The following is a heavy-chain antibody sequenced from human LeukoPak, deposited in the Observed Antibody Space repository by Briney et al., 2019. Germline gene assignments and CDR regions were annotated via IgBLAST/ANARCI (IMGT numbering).Heavy chain of an antibody. J-gene: IGHJ4*02. Sequence: SETLSLTCTVSGGSISSYYWSWIRRPPGKGLEWIGEINHSGSTNYNPSLKSRVTISVDTSKNQFSLKLSSVTAADTAVYYCAGGVGLWFGGNDYWGQGTLVTVSS. V-gene: IGHV4-34*01. CDR1: GGSISSYY. CDR3: AGGVGLWFGGNDY. D-gene: IGHD3-10*01. CDR2: INHSGST.